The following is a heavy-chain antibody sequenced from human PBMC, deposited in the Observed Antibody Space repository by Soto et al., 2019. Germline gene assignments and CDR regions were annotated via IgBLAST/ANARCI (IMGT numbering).Heavy chain of an antibody. CDR3: ARGQQAAIGDYYYHGRDV. D-gene: IGHD3-10*01. CDR1: GFIFSGSA. V-gene: IGHV3-73*02. J-gene: IGHJ6*02. CDR2: IRSRANNYAT. Sequence: EVRLVESGGGLVQPGGSLKLSCAASGFIFSGSAIHWVRQAPGKGLEWVGRIRSRANNYATSSGSSVRGRFTCFRADSKNMAYLKMNTLKTEDTAIYYCARGQQAAIGDYYYHGRDVWGQGTSVTVSS.